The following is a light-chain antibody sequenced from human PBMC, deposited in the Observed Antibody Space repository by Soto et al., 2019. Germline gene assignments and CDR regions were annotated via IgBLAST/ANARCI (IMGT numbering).Light chain of an antibody. CDR3: QQYAYWPET. J-gene: IGKJ1*01. V-gene: IGKV1-5*01. Sequence: DIQMTQSPSTLSASVGDRVTITCRASQSLNNELAWYQQKPGKAPNLLMYDASTLERGVPSRFSGTGSGTNFTLAISSLQSEDFAVYFCQQYAYWPETFGQGTKVDIK. CDR2: DAS. CDR1: QSLNNE.